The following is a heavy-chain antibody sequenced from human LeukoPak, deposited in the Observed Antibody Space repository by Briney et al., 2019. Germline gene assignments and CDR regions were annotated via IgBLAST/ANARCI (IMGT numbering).Heavy chain of an antibody. CDR3: ARAQTYYGSGSYLY. V-gene: IGHV3-48*02. CDR1: GSTFSRYS. J-gene: IGHJ4*02. D-gene: IGHD3-10*01. Sequence: GGSLRLSCAASGSTFSRYSMNWARQAPGKGLEWVSYISSSSSTVYYADSLKGRFTISRDNAKNSLYLQMNSLRDEDTAVYYCARAQTYYGSGSYLYWGQGTLVTVSS. CDR2: ISSSSSTV.